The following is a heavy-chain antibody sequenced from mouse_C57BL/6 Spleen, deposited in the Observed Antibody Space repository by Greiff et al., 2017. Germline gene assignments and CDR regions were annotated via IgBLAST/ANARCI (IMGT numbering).Heavy chain of an antibody. Sequence: QVHVKQPGAELVKPGASVKMSCKASGYTFTSYWITWVKQRPGQGLEWIGDIYPGSGSTNYNEKFKSKATLTVDTSSSTAYMQLSSLTSEDSAVYYCATTYDGYYAWFAYWGQGTLVTVSA. V-gene: IGHV1-55*01. CDR3: ATTYDGYYAWFAY. J-gene: IGHJ3*01. CDR2: IYPGSGST. D-gene: IGHD2-3*01. CDR1: GYTFTSYW.